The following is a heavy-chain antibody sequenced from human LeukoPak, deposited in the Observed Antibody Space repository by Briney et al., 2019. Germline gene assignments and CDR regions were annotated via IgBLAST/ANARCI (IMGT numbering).Heavy chain of an antibody. CDR2: IYYSGST. J-gene: IGHJ4*02. Sequence: SETLSLTCTVSGGSISSYYWSWIRQPPGKGLEWIGYIYYSGSTNSNPSLKSRVTISVDTSKNQFSLKLSSVTAADTAVYYCARVRYSSRFDYWGQGTLVTVSS. V-gene: IGHV4-59*01. CDR1: GGSISSYY. D-gene: IGHD6-13*01. CDR3: ARVRYSSRFDY.